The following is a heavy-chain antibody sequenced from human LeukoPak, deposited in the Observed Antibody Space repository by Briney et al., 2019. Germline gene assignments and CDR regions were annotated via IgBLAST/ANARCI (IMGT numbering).Heavy chain of an antibody. Sequence: ASVKVSCKASGYTFTSYAMNWVRQAPGQGLEWMGWINPNSGGTNYAQKFQGRITMTRDTSISTAYMELSRLRSDDTAVYYCARDVSSWDPFDYWGQGTLVTVSS. D-gene: IGHD6-13*01. CDR1: GYTFTSYA. CDR3: ARDVSSWDPFDY. V-gene: IGHV1-2*02. J-gene: IGHJ4*02. CDR2: INPNSGGT.